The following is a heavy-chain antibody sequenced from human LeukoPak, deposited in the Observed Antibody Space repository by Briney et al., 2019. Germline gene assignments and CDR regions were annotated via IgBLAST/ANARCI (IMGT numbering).Heavy chain of an antibody. CDR3: ATGTKWELRFHY. Sequence: ASVKVSCEVSGYTLTELSMHWVRQAPGKGLQWMGGFDPEDGETIYAQKFQGRVTMTEDTSRDTAYMELSSLRSEDTAVYYCATGTKWELRFHYWGQGTLVTVSS. CDR2: FDPEDGET. J-gene: IGHJ4*02. CDR1: GYTLTELS. V-gene: IGHV1-24*01. D-gene: IGHD1-26*01.